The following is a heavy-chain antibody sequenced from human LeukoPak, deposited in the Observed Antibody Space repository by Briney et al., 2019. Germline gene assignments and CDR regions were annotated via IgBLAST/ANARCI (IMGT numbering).Heavy chain of an antibody. CDR1: GFTFSSYS. Sequence: SGGSLRLSCAASGFTFSSYSMNWVRQAPGKGLEWVSSISSSSYIYYADSVKGRFTISRDNAKNSLYLQMNSLRAEDTAVYYCARGLRKVVEFDYWGQGTLVTVSS. CDR2: ISSSSYI. V-gene: IGHV3-21*01. D-gene: IGHD2-2*01. J-gene: IGHJ4*02. CDR3: ARGLRKVVEFDY.